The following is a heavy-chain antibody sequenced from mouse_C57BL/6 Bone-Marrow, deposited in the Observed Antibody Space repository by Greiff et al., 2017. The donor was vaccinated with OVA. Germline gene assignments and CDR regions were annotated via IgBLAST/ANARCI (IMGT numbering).Heavy chain of an antibody. CDR1: GFNIKDDY. Sequence: VQLQQSGAELVRPGASVKLSCTASGFNIKDDYMHWVKQRPEQGLEWIGWIDPENGDTEYASKFQGKATITADTSSNTAYLQLSSLTSEDTAVYYCTPTGTDWYFDVWGTGPTVTVSS. CDR3: TPTGTDWYFDV. J-gene: IGHJ1*03. V-gene: IGHV14-4*01. CDR2: IDPENGDT. D-gene: IGHD4-1*02.